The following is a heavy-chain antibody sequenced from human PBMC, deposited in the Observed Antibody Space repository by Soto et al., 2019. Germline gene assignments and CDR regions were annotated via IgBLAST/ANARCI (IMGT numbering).Heavy chain of an antibody. CDR3: ARVLRSRYYYYGMDV. CDR2: IIPIFGTA. V-gene: IGHV1-69*13. CDR1: GGTSSSYA. Sequence: ASVKVSCKASGGTSSSYAISWVRQAPGQGLEWMGGIIPIFGTANYAQKFQGRVTITADESTSTAYMELSSLRSEDTAVYYCARVLRSRYYYYGMDVWGQGTTVTVSS. J-gene: IGHJ6*02. D-gene: IGHD3-3*01.